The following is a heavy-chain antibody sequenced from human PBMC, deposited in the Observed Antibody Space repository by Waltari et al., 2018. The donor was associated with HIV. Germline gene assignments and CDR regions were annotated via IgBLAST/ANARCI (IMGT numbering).Heavy chain of an antibody. J-gene: IGHJ3*02. CDR3: ARVDRAGTTSGWDVFDI. CDR1: GLPFRLNH. D-gene: IGHD1-1*01. V-gene: IGHV3-66*01. Sequence: EVQLVASGGGLGRPGGSLNLSCSASGLPFRLNHTGWVRLTPGKGLEYVSVMYSGGTTHYADSVNGRFTISRDSSKSALYLQMNTLRAEDTALYYCARVDRAGTTSGWDVFDIWGQGTMVTVSS. CDR2: MYSGGTT.